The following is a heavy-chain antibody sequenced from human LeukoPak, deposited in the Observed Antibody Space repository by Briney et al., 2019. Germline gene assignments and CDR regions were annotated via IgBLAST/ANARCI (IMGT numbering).Heavy chain of an antibody. Sequence: SETLSLTCTVSGGSISSGSYYWSWIRQPAGKGLEWIGRIYTSGSTTYNPSPKSRVTISLDTSKNQFSLNLSSVTAADTAVYYCARSRVTTSPYFDCWGQGTLVTVSS. V-gene: IGHV4-61*02. D-gene: IGHD4-11*01. CDR1: GGSISSGSYY. CDR2: IYTSGST. J-gene: IGHJ4*02. CDR3: ARSRVTTSPYFDC.